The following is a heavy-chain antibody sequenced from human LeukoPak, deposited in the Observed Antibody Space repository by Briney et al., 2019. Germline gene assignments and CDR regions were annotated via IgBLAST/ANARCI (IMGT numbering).Heavy chain of an antibody. CDR2: INHSGST. CDR3: ARGPLVWGPRLPYYFDY. V-gene: IGHV4-34*01. CDR1: GGSFSGYY. D-gene: IGHD3-16*01. Sequence: PSETLSLTCAVYGGSFSGYYWSWIRQHPGKGLEWIGEINHSGSTNYNPSLKSRVTISVDTSKNQFSLKLSSVTAADTAVYYCARGPLVWGPRLPYYFDYWGQGTLVTVSS. J-gene: IGHJ4*02.